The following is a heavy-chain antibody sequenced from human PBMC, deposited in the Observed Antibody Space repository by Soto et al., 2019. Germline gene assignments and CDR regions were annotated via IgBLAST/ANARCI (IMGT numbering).Heavy chain of an antibody. CDR3: AKDWAAVRPWSPYYYYGMDV. Sequence: GGSLRLSCAASGFTFSSYGMHWVRQAPGKGLERVAVISYDGSNKYYADSVKGRFTISRDNSKNTLYLQMNSLRAEDTAVYYCAKDWAAVRPWSPYYYYGMDVWGQGTTVTVAS. CDR2: ISYDGSNK. V-gene: IGHV3-30*18. J-gene: IGHJ6*02. D-gene: IGHD6-13*01. CDR1: GFTFSSYG.